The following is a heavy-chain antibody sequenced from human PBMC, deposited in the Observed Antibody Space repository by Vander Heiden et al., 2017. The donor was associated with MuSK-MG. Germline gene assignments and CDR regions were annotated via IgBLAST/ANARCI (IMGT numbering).Heavy chain of an antibody. CDR3: ARGNRDYYGSGRRWFDP. J-gene: IGHJ5*02. CDR1: GYTFTSYD. V-gene: IGHV1-8*01. Sequence: QVQLVQSGAEVKKPGASVKVSCKASGYTFTSYDINWVRQATGQGLEWMGWMNPNRGNTGYAQKFQGRVTMTRNTSISTAYMELSSLRSEDTAVYYCARGNRDYYGSGRRWFDPWGQGTLVTVSS. CDR2: MNPNRGNT. D-gene: IGHD3-10*01.